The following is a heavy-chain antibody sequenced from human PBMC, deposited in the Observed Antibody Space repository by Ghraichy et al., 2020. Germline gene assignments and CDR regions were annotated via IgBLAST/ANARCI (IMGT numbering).Heavy chain of an antibody. CDR2: NDYSGST. Sequence: SETLSLTCNVSGGSISRSSYFWGWIRQPPGKRLEWIASNDYSGSTFHNPSLKSRVTISLDTSKHQFSLRLSSVTAADTALYYCAIHYYESSGYRMNDYWGKGTLVTGSS. J-gene: IGHJ4*02. CDR1: GGSISRSSYF. V-gene: IGHV4-39*07. CDR3: AIHYYESSGYRMNDY. D-gene: IGHD3-22*01.